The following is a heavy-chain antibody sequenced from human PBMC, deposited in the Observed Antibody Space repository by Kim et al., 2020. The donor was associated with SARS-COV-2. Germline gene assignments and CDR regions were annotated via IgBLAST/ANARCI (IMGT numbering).Heavy chain of an antibody. CDR2: ISCDGSNI. Sequence: GGSLRLSCAASGFTFGDYAMHWVRQAPGKGLEWVAGISCDGSNIDYADSVKGRFTISRDNAKNTLYLQMNSLRAEDTAVYYCAKDIGGSGYYPLDYWGQGTLVTVSS. J-gene: IGHJ4*02. CDR3: AKDIGGSGYYPLDY. V-gene: IGHV3-9*01. D-gene: IGHD3-22*01. CDR1: GFTFGDYA.